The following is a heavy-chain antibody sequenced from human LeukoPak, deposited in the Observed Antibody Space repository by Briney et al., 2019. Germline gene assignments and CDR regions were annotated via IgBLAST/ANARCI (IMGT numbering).Heavy chain of an antibody. D-gene: IGHD3-10*01. CDR1: GGSISGYS. V-gene: IGHV4-34*01. CDR3: ARPRLLFGSGPILV. CDR2: FSHTGSP. J-gene: IGHJ4*02. Sequence: SETLSLTCTVSGGSISGYSWTWIRQPPGKGLEWIGEFSHTGSPIYNPSLKSRVNISIDTSKNQFSLRLTSVTAADTAVYFCARPRLLFGSGPILVWGQGTLVTVSS.